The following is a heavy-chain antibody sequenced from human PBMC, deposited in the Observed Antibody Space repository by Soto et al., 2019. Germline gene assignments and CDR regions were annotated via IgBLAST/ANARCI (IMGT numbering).Heavy chain of an antibody. V-gene: IGHV3-72*01. CDR3: ARVGYFFDY. CDR1: GFTFSDHY. J-gene: IGHJ4*02. D-gene: IGHD2-21*01. Sequence: SLRLSCAASGFTFSDHYMDWVRQAPGKGLEWVGRTRNKANSYTTEYAASVKGRFTISRDDSKNSLYLQMNSLKTEDTAVYYCARVGYFFDYWGQGTLVTVSS. CDR2: TRNKANSYTT.